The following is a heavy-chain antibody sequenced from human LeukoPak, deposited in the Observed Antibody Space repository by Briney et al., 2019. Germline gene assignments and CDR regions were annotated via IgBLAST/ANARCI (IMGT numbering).Heavy chain of an antibody. CDR1: GLTFSNAW. CDR3: TTDALTYYYDSSGSRDY. CDR2: IKSKTDGGTT. V-gene: IGHV3-15*01. D-gene: IGHD3-22*01. J-gene: IGHJ4*02. Sequence: AGSLRVSCAASGLTFSNAWMSWVRQAPGKGVECVGRIKSKTDGGTTDYAAPVKGRFTMSRDDSKNTLYLHMNSLKTEDTAVYYCTTDALTYYYDSSGSRDYWGQGTLVTVSS.